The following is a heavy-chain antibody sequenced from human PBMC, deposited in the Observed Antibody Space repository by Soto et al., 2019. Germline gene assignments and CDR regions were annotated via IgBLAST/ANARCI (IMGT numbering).Heavy chain of an antibody. CDR2: IYHSGSI. D-gene: IGHD1-26*01. J-gene: IGHJ4*02. Sequence: SETLSLTCAVSGDPISSSHWWSWVRQTPGEGLEWIGEIYHSGSINYNPSLKSRVIISADRSKNQFSLRLSSVTAADTAVYYCATSQLGEYFDYWGQGTLVTVSS. CDR3: ATSQLGEYFDY. CDR1: GDPISSSHW. V-gene: IGHV4-4*02.